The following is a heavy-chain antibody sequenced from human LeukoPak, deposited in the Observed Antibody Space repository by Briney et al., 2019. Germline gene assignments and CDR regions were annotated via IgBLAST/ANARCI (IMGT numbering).Heavy chain of an antibody. D-gene: IGHD3/OR15-3a*01. CDR1: GFTFSNPA. V-gene: IGHV1-58*01. J-gene: IGHJ6*03. CDR2: IVIGSNNA. CDR3: GAGGTVPYYYMDV. Sequence: ASVTVSCKAYGFTFSNPAVQWVRQARGQRLEWIGRIVIGSNNANYAQKFQDRVTITRDLSTSTAHMELTSLGSEDTAVYFCGAGGTVPYYYMDVWGKGTTVTVSS.